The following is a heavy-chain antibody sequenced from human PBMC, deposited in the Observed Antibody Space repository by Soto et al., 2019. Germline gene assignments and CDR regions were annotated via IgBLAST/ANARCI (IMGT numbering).Heavy chain of an antibody. CDR3: ARGSSIAGLYYGMDV. V-gene: IGHV4-39*07. D-gene: IGHD6-6*01. CDR2: IYYSGIT. Sequence: SETLSLTCTVSGGSISSSNYYWGWIRQPPGKGLEWIGSIYYSGITYYNPSLKSRVTISLDTSKNQFSLKLSSVTAADTAVYYCARGSSIAGLYYGMDVWGQGTTVTVS. J-gene: IGHJ6*02. CDR1: GGSISSSNYY.